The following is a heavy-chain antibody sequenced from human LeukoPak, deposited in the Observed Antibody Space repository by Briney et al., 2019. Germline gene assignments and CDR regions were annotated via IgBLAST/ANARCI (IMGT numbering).Heavy chain of an antibody. CDR3: ARELHVERDDY. J-gene: IGHJ4*02. V-gene: IGHV1-18*01. CDR2: ISANDGKT. D-gene: IGHD1-1*01. Sequence: ASVKVSCKASGFVFTSYGFTWVRQAPGQGLEWMGWISANDGKTHYSEKHQGRVTMSTDTVTSTAYMELRSLRSDDTAVYYCARELHVERDDYWGQGTLVTVRS. CDR1: GFVFTSYG.